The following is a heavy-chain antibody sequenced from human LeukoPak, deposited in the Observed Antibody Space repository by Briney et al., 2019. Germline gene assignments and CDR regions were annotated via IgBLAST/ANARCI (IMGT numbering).Heavy chain of an antibody. CDR3: ARQLVDWFDP. V-gene: IGHV4-4*07. CDR2: IYTSGST. CDR1: GGSISSYY. Sequence: SQTLSLTCTVSGGSISSYYWSSIRQPAGKGLEWIGRIYTSGSTNYNPSLKSRVTISVDKSKNQFSLKLSSVAAADTAVYYCARQLVDWFDPWGQGTLVTVSS. J-gene: IGHJ5*02. D-gene: IGHD2-8*02.